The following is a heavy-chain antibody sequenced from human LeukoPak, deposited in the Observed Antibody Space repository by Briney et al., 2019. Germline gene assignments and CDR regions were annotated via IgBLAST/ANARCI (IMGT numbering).Heavy chain of an antibody. CDR3: ARHPSVGYDYGDYGRLIQH. Sequence: PGRSLRLSCAASGFTFSSYAMHWVRQAPGKGLEWVAVISYDGSNKYYADSVKGRFTISRDNSKNTLYLQMNSLRAEDTAVYYCARHPSVGYDYGDYGRLIQHWGQGTLVTVSS. D-gene: IGHD4-17*01. CDR1: GFTFSSYA. V-gene: IGHV3-30-3*01. CDR2: ISYDGSNK. J-gene: IGHJ1*01.